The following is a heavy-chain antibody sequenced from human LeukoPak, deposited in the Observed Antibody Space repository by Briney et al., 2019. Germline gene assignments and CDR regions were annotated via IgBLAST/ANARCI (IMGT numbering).Heavy chain of an antibody. V-gene: IGHV3-48*03. J-gene: IGHJ5*02. Sequence: GGSLRLSCAASVFSFSSYEMNWVRQAPGKGLEWVSYISSSGSTIYYADSVKGRFTISRDNAKNSLYLQMNSLRAEDTAVYYCARGRNYDFWSGLFDPWGQGTLVTVSS. D-gene: IGHD3-3*01. CDR1: VFSFSSYE. CDR3: ARGRNYDFWSGLFDP. CDR2: ISSSGSTI.